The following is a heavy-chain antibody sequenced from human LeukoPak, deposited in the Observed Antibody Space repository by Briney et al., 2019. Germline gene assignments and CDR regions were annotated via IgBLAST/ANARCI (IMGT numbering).Heavy chain of an antibody. V-gene: IGHV1-18*01. D-gene: IGHD2-8*01. Sequence: ASVKVSCKASGYTFTSYGISRVRQAPGQGLEWMGWISAYNGNTNYAQKLQGRVTMTTDTSTSTAYMELRSLRSDDTAVYYCARVGYCTNGVCYDAFDIWGQGTMVTVSS. CDR3: ARVGYCTNGVCYDAFDI. CDR1: GYTFTSYG. J-gene: IGHJ3*02. CDR2: ISAYNGNT.